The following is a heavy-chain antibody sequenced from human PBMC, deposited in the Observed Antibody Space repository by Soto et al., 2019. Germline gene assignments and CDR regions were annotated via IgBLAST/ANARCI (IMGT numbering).Heavy chain of an antibody. Sequence: ASVKVSCKASGYTFTGYYMHWVRQAPGQGLEWMGWINPNSGGTNYAQKFQGRVTMTRDTSISTAYMELSRLRSDDTAVYYCARRAVPLRFLEWLFLDVWGQGTTVTLSS. J-gene: IGHJ6*02. D-gene: IGHD3-3*01. CDR2: INPNSGGT. V-gene: IGHV1-2*02. CDR1: GYTFTGYY. CDR3: ARRAVPLRFLEWLFLDV.